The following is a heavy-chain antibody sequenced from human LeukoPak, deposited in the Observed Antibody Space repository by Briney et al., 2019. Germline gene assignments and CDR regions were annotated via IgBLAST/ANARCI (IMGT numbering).Heavy chain of an antibody. CDR3: ARDPKWFGELLPYGMDV. Sequence: ASVKVSCKASGYTFTSYGISWVRQAPGQGLEWMGWISAYNGNTNYAHKLQGRVTMTTDTSTSTAYVELRSLRSDDTAVYYCARDPKWFGELLPYGMDVWGKGTTVTVSS. D-gene: IGHD3-10*01. CDR2: ISAYNGNT. V-gene: IGHV1-18*04. CDR1: GYTFTSYG. J-gene: IGHJ6*04.